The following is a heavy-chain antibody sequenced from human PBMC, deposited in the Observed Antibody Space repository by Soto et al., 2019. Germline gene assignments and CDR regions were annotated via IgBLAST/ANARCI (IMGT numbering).Heavy chain of an antibody. V-gene: IGHV3-33*05. J-gene: IGHJ6*02. CDR1: GFTFRSYG. Sequence: GGSLRLSXATSGFTFRSYGMHWVRQAPGKGLEWLAVISNDGNNKFFADSVKGRLTLSRDNARNTLYLQMNSLRAEDTAVYYCPRVMTTVTPVVYYGMDVWGQGTTVTVSS. CDR3: PRVMTTVTPVVYYGMDV. D-gene: IGHD4-4*01. CDR2: ISNDGNNK.